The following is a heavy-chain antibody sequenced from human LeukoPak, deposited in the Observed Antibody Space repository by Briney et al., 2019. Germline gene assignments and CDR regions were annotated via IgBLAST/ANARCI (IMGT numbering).Heavy chain of an antibody. J-gene: IGHJ6*02. V-gene: IGHV3-53*04. CDR3: ATAGSSELLWDYAMDV. Sequence: GGSLRLSCAASGFTVSSNYMSWVRQAPGKGLEWVSLIYAGGSRYYADAVKCRFTISRHNSKNTPHLQMNSLRVEDTAVYYCATAGSSELLWDYAMDVWGQGTTVTVSS. CDR2: IYAGGSR. D-gene: IGHD3-10*01. CDR1: GFTVSSNY.